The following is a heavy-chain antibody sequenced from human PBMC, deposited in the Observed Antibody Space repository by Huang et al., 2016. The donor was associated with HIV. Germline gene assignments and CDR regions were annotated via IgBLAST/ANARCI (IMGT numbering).Heavy chain of an antibody. Sequence: QVQLVQSGAEVKKPGSLVKVSCKASGGTFSSYAISWVRQAPGQGIGWMGGIIPIFGTANYAQKFQGRVTITADESTSTAYMELSSLRSEDTAVYYCARVESRRYYDSSGYYYWGQGTLVTVSS. V-gene: IGHV1-69*01. CDR1: GGTFSSYA. D-gene: IGHD3-22*01. CDR2: IIPIFGTA. CDR3: ARVESRRYYDSSGYYY. J-gene: IGHJ4*02.